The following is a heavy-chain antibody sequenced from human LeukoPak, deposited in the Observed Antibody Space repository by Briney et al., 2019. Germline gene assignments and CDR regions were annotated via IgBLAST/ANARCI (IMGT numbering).Heavy chain of an antibody. CDR1: GFTFSSYS. V-gene: IGHV3-48*01. D-gene: IGHD3-22*01. Sequence: GGSLRLFCAASGFTFSSYSMNWVRQAPGKGLEWVSYISSSSSTIYYADSVKGRFTISRDNAKNSLYLQMNSLRAEDTAVYYCARAHGDYYDSSGCYWGQGTLVAVSS. CDR2: ISSSSSTI. CDR3: ARAHGDYYDSSGCY. J-gene: IGHJ4*02.